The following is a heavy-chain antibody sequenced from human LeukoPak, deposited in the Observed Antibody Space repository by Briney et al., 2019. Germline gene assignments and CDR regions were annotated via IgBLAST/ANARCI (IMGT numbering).Heavy chain of an antibody. CDR1: GGSFSGYY. CDR3: ARHLYYYDSSGYSRPIFDY. D-gene: IGHD3-22*01. J-gene: IGHJ4*02. CDR2: INHSGST. Sequence: SETLSLTCAVYGGSFSGYYWSWIRQPPGKGLEWIGEINHSGSTNYYPSLKSRVTISVDTSKNQFSLKLSSVTAADTAVYYCARHLYYYDSSGYSRPIFDYWGQGTLVTVSS. V-gene: IGHV4-34*01.